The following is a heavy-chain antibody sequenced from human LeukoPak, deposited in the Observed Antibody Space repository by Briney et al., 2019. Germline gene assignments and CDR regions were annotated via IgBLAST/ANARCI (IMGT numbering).Heavy chain of an antibody. Sequence: PGGSLRLSCTASGFTFGDYGITWVRQAPGKGLEWVYGINWNGGTTGYADSVTRRIAMSSDNAKNSLYLQMNSLRAEDTALYYCARGPTYYDILTGHLDYWGQGTLVTVSS. D-gene: IGHD3-9*01. V-gene: IGHV3-20*04. CDR3: ARGPTYYDILTGHLDY. CDR2: INWNGGTT. J-gene: IGHJ4*02. CDR1: GFTFGDYG.